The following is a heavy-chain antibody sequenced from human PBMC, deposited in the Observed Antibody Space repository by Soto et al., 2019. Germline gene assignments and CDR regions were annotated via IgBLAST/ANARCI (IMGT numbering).Heavy chain of an antibody. J-gene: IGHJ6*02. Sequence: GGSLRLSCAASGFTFSSYAMHWVRQAPGKGLEWVAVISYDGSNKYYADSVKGRFTISRDNSKNTLYLQMNSLRAEDTAVYYCARDSTGGGNSDYYYYYYGMDVSGQGTTVTVSS. CDR3: ARDSTGGGNSDYYYYYYGMDV. CDR2: ISYDGSNK. D-gene: IGHD4-4*01. CDR1: GFTFSSYA. V-gene: IGHV3-30-3*01.